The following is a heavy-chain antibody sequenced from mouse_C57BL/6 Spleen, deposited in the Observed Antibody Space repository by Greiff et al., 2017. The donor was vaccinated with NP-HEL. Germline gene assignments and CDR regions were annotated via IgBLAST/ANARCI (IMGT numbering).Heavy chain of an antibody. J-gene: IGHJ2*01. D-gene: IGHD2-4*01. CDR1: GYTFTSYW. CDR2: IDPSDSET. Sequence: QVQLQQPGAELVRPGSSVKLSCKASGYTFTSYWMHWVKQRPIQGLEWIGNIDPSDSETHYNQKFKDKATLTVDKSSSTAYMQLSSLTSEDSAVYYCARSGDYDEGGIDDWGQGTTLTVSS. V-gene: IGHV1-52*01. CDR3: ARSGDYDEGGIDD.